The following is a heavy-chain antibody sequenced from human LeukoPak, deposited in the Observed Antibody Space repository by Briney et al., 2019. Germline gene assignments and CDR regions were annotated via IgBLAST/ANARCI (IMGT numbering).Heavy chain of an antibody. V-gene: IGHV3-30*18. Sequence: GGSLRLSCAASGFSFSNYGMHWVRQAPGKGLEWVAVISHDGSIEYYADSVKGRFTISRDNSKNTLYLQMNSLRAEDTAVYYCAKDRSIAAAGYFDYWGQGTLVTVSS. CDR1: GFSFSNYG. CDR3: AKDRSIAAAGYFDY. J-gene: IGHJ4*02. CDR2: ISHDGSIE. D-gene: IGHD6-13*01.